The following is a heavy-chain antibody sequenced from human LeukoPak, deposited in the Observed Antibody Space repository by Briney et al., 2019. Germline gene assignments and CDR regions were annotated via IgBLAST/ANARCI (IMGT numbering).Heavy chain of an antibody. J-gene: IGHJ6*03. V-gene: IGHV4-34*01. CDR2: IYYSGST. D-gene: IGHD6-13*01. Sequence: SETLSLTCAVYGGSFSGYYWSWIRQPPGKGLEWIGSIYYSGSTYYSPSLKSRVTISVDTSKNQFSLKLRSVTAADTAVYYCATLGRPPSSSWYYYYYYMDVWGKGTTVTISS. CDR1: GGSFSGYY. CDR3: ATLGRPPSSSWYYYYYYMDV.